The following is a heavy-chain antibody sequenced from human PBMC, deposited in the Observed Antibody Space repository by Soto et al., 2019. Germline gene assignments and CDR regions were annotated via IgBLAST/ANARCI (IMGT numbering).Heavy chain of an antibody. V-gene: IGHV1-8*01. CDR1: GYTFTSYD. D-gene: IGHD6-19*01. CDR2: MNPNSGNT. CDR3: ARAPKASGWYGLDY. Sequence: ASVKVSCKASGYTFTSYDINWVRQATGQGLEWMGWMNPNSGNTGYAQKFQGRVTMTRNTSISTAYMELSSLRSEDTAVYYCARAPKASGWYGLDYWGRGTLVTVSS. J-gene: IGHJ4*02.